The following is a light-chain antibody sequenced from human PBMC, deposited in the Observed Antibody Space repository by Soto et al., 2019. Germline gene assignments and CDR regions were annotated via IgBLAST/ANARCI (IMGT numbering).Light chain of an antibody. CDR1: QSISSW. V-gene: IGKV1-5*01. Sequence: DMQITQSPSTLSASVAHSVNITCTSSQSISSWLAWYQQKPGKAPKLLIYDASSLESGVPSRFSGSGSGTEFTLTISSLQTDDFATYYCKQYNSYPRTFGKGTKVDIK. CDR3: KQYNSYPRT. J-gene: IGKJ1*01. CDR2: DAS.